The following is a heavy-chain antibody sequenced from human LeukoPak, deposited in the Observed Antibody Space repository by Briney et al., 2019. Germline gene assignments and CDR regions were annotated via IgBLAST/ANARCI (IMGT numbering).Heavy chain of an antibody. J-gene: IGHJ6*03. D-gene: IGHD3-3*01. CDR3: ARCDSLFGVVIYYYYYYMDV. Sequence: GGSLRLSCAASGFTFSDYYMSWIRQAPGKGLEWVSYISSSGSTIYYADSVKGRFTISRDNAKNSLCLQMNSLRAEDTAVYYCARCDSLFGVVIYYYYYYMDVWGKGTTVTVSS. CDR1: GFTFSDYY. CDR2: ISSSGSTI. V-gene: IGHV3-11*04.